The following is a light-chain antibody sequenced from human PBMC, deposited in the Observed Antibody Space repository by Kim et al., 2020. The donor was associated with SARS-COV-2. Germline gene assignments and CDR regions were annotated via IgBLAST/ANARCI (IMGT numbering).Light chain of an antibody. J-gene: IGLJ2*01. Sequence: GNTVTLSCTRSSGSIDDNYVQWYQQRPGGGPTTVIYEDDQRPSGVSERVSGSIDNPSNSASLTISGLRTEDEADYYCQSYNRDNVLFGGGTQLTVL. CDR1: SGSIDDNY. CDR2: EDD. CDR3: QSYNRDNVL. V-gene: IGLV6-57*03.